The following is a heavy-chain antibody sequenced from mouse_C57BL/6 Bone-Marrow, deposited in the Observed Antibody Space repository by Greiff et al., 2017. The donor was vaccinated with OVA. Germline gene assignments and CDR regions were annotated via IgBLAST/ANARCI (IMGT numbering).Heavy chain of an antibody. CDR2: IWGDGST. J-gene: IGHJ2*01. CDR3: AKDWGRDY. V-gene: IGHV2-3*01. CDR1: GFSFTSYG. D-gene: IGHD4-1*01. Sequence: VQLVESGPGLVAPSQSLTITCTVSGFSFTSYGVSWVRQPPGKGLEWLGVIWGDGSTNYHAASSARLSIINDNSLSQVFLKLSSLQTDDTATYYCAKDWGRDYWGQGTTLTVSS.